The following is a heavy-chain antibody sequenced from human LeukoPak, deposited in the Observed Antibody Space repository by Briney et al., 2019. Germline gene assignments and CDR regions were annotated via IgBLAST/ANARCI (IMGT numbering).Heavy chain of an antibody. CDR1: GGTFSSYA. CDR3: GGLSGSYYADAFDI. J-gene: IGHJ3*02. D-gene: IGHD3-10*01. CDR2: IIPIFGTA. Sequence: GASVKVSCKASGGTFSSYAISWVRQAPGQGLEWMGGIIPIFGTANYAQKFQGRVTITADESTSTAYMELSSLRSEDTAVYYCGGLSGSYYADAFDIWGQGTMVTVSS. V-gene: IGHV1-69*13.